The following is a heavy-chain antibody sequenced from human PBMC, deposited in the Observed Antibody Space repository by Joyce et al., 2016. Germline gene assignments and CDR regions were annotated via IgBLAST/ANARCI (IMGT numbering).Heavy chain of an antibody. CDR3: TTPSCAN. J-gene: IGHJ4*02. D-gene: IGHD2-2*01. Sequence: EVQLVESGGGLVQPGGSLRLSCAASGIIFSNKEMNWVRQAPGNGLEWVSSINSDDSMIHYADSVRGRFTISRDNARNSLYLEMNSLRVEDTAIYYCTTPSCANWGQGSLVTVSS. CDR1: GIIFSNKE. CDR2: INSDDSMI. V-gene: IGHV3-48*03.